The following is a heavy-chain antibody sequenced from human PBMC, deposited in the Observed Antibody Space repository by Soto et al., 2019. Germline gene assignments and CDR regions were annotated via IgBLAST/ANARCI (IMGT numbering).Heavy chain of an antibody. CDR2: INPNSGGT. V-gene: IGHV1-2*02. J-gene: IGHJ6*02. D-gene: IGHD3-16*01. CDR1: GYTFTGYY. Sequence: ASVKVSCKASGYTFTGYYMHWVRQAPGQGLEWMGWINPNSGGTNYAQEFQGRVTMTRDTSISTAYMELSRLRSDDTAVYYCARAGRGGSYYYYYGMDVWGQGTTVTVSS. CDR3: ARAGRGGSYYYYYGMDV.